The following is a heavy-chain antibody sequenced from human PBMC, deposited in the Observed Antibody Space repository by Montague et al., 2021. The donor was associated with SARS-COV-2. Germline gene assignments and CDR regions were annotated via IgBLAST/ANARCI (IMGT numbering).Heavy chain of an antibody. D-gene: IGHD3-22*01. CDR2: VYFSGST. CDR1: GDTVSSSRFY. CDR3: ARHVWGHTGYYYDDSMYYCALDV. V-gene: IGHV4-39*01. J-gene: IGHJ6*02. Sequence: SETLSLTCTVSGDTVSSSRFYWGWIRQPPGKGLQWIGNVYFSGSTYYNPSLKSRVTISVDTSKNQLSLRLNSVTASDTAVYYCARHVWGHTGYYYDDSMYYCALDVWGQGTTVTVSS.